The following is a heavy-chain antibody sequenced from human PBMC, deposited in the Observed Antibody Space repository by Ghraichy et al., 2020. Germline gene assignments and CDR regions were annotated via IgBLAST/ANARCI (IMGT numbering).Heavy chain of an antibody. CDR3: TTGSMTEKLGGDY. J-gene: IGHJ4*02. CDR1: GLTLSNTW. CDR2: IKSDVDGGTA. D-gene: IGHD2-21*02. V-gene: IGHV3-15*01. Sequence: GGSLRLSCAASGLTLSNTWMSWVRQAPGKGLEWVGLIKSDVDGGTADYPAPLKGRFTISRDDSRNTLYLQLNRLQTEDTALYYCTTGSMTEKLGGDYWGQGTLVTVSS.